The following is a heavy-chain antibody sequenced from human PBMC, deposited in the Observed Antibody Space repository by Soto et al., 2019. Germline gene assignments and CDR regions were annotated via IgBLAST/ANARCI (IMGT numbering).Heavy chain of an antibody. CDR3: ATDIVLVPSEEDQSAFQI. Sequence: DVQLVESGGGLVKPGGSLRLSCAASGFTFDYAWMHWVRQAPGNGLEWLGRIKSQANGGTTDFATPVKGRCRISRDDSINTLYLHMSGLQPADTAVYCCATDIVLVPSEEDQSAFQIWGQGTVVTVSS. V-gene: IGHV3-15*07. CDR2: IKSQANGGTT. D-gene: IGHD2-2*01. CDR1: GFTFDYAW. J-gene: IGHJ3*02.